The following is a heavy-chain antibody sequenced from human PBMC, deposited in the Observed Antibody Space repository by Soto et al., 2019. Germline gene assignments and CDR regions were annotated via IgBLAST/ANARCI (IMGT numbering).Heavy chain of an antibody. V-gene: IGHV6-1*01. CDR1: GDSVSSNSAA. D-gene: IGHD3-22*01. CDR2: TYYRSKWYN. J-gene: IGHJ3*02. CDR3: ARVLHYYDSSGWADAFDI. Sequence: QVQLQQSGPGLVKPSQTLSLTCAISGDSVSSNSAAWNWIRQSPSRGLEWLGRTYYRSKWYNDYAVSVKSRITINPDTSKNQFSLQLNSVTPEDTAVYYCARVLHYYDSSGWADAFDIWGQGTMVTVSS.